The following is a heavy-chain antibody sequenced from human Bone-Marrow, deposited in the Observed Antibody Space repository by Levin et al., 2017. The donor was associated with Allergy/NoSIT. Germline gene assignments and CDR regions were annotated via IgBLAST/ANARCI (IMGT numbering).Heavy chain of an antibody. Sequence: LSLTCAASGFSLDDYGMHWVRQRPGKGPEWVSSISWNSGRIGYADSVRGRFTISRDDAKNSLYLQMNSLRPEDTALYYCVKDVTSQWLRLEYWGQGTLVTVSS. D-gene: IGHD3-22*01. V-gene: IGHV3-9*01. CDR1: GFSLDDYG. CDR3: VKDVTSQWLRLEY. J-gene: IGHJ4*01. CDR2: ISWNSGRI.